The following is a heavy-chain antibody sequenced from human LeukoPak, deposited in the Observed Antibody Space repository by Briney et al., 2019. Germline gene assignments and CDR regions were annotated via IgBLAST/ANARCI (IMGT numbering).Heavy chain of an antibody. D-gene: IGHD1-1*01. J-gene: IGHJ4*02. CDR2: ISGSNSYI. V-gene: IGHV3-21*01. Sequence: GGSLRLSCAASGFTFSSYTMYWIRQAPGKGLEWVSSISGSNSYIFYADSVKGRFTVSRDNAKDSLYLQMNSLRAEDTAVYYCARALTTLTYEGYWGQGTLVTVSS. CDR1: GFTFSSYT. CDR3: ARALTTLTYEGY.